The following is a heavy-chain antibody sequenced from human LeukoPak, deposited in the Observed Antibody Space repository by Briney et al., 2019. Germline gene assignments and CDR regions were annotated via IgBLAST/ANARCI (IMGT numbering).Heavy chain of an antibody. J-gene: IGHJ4*02. CDR3: ARIEYDFWSRYYGIDY. D-gene: IGHD3-3*01. V-gene: IGHV1-18*01. Sequence: ASVKLSCKASGYTFNSYGTSWVRQAPGQGLEWMGWISPDSGNTHYVQKFQGRVTMTTDTSTSTAYMELTSLRSDDTAVYYCARIEYDFWSRYYGIDYWGQGTLVSVSS. CDR1: GYTFNSYG. CDR2: ISPDSGNT.